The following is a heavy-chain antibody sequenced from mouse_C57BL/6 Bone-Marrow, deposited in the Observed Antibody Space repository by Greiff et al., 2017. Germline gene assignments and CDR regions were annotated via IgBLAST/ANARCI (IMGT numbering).Heavy chain of an antibody. CDR3: ARWGYAMDY. V-gene: IGHV1-9*01. CDR2: ILPGGGST. CDR1: GYTFTGYW. J-gene: IGHJ4*01. Sequence: QVQLKQSGAELMKPGASVKLSCKATGYTFTGYWIEWVKQRPGHGLEWIGEILPGGGSTNYNEKFKGKATFTADTSANTAYMPRSSLTPEASAIYYCARWGYAMDYWGQGTAVTVSS.